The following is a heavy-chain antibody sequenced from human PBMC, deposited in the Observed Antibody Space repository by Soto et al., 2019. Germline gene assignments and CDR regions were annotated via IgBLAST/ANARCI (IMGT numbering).Heavy chain of an antibody. CDR2: INTLNGNT. D-gene: IGHD2-2*01. CDR1: GYTFSVYG. J-gene: IGHJ4*02. CDR3: ARGFIPENY. Sequence: ASVKVSCKTSGYTFSVYGVNWVRQAPGQGLEWMGWINTLNGNTKYEQKFQGRVTFSIDTSTRTVFLELTSLKFDDAAVYYCARGFIPENYWGQGTRVTVSS. V-gene: IGHV1-18*01.